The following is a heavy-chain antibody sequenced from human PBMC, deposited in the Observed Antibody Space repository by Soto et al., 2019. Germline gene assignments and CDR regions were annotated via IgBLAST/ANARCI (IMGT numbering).Heavy chain of an antibody. CDR3: ARAPYSSSSFFFDY. Sequence: ASVKVSCKASGYSFTAYFMHWVRQAPGQGLEWMGIVHPSGGNTNYAQKFQGRVTMTWDTSTTTVYMELSSLRSDDTAVYYCARAPYSSSSFFFDYWGQGTPVTVSS. CDR2: VHPSGGNT. D-gene: IGHD6-6*01. V-gene: IGHV1-46*01. CDR1: GYSFTAYF. J-gene: IGHJ4*02.